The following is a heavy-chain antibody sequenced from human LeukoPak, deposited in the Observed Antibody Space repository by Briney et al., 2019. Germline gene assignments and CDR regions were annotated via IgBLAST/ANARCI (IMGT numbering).Heavy chain of an antibody. CDR2: INHSGST. D-gene: IGHD1-26*01. CDR1: GGSFSGYY. J-gene: IGHJ4*02. V-gene: IGHV4-34*01. CDR3: ARGNSGDNYFDY. Sequence: RSSETLSLTCAVYGGSFSGYYWSWIRQPPGKGLEWIGEINHSGSTNYNPSLKSRVTISVDTSKNQFSLKLSSVTAADTAVYYCARGNSGDNYFDYWGQGTLVTVSS.